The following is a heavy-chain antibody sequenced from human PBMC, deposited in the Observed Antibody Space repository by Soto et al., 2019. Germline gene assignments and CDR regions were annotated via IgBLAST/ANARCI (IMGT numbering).Heavy chain of an antibody. CDR3: RVGVAE. D-gene: IGHD1-26*01. V-gene: IGHV3-30*03. CDR1: GFNFSAYG. Sequence: QVQLVESGGGVFQPGRALRLSCAASGFNFSAYGMHWVRQAPGTGLELVALLSFDSSKKYYADSVKGRLTICRDTCRNTLYLQMNSLRVEDTAVYYCRVGVAEWGQGTRVTVSS. J-gene: IGHJ4*02. CDR2: LSFDSSKK.